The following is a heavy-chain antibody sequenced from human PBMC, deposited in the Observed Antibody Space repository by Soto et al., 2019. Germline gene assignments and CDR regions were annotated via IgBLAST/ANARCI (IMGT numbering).Heavy chain of an antibody. CDR2: ISGGGTT. CDR3: ARDMTNNYFFDY. V-gene: IGHV3-53*01. Sequence: PGGSMRLSCAASGVTGRSNSMSRVRQAPRKGLEWVSIISGGGTTLYADSVKGRFTISRDDSKNTLYLQMNSLRAEDTAVYYCARDMTNNYFFDYWGQGTLVTVSS. J-gene: IGHJ4*02. CDR1: GVTGRSNS.